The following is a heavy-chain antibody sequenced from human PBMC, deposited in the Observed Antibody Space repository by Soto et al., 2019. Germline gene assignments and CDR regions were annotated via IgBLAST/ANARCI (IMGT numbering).Heavy chain of an antibody. Sequence: GGSLRLSCAASGFSFSLYGMQWVRQARGKGLEWVAVIWYDGSNKYYADSVKGRFTISRDNSKNTLYLQMNSLRAEDTAVYYCARSRQLVPNYYYYYGMDVWGQGTTVTVSS. CDR1: GFSFSLYG. D-gene: IGHD6-13*01. J-gene: IGHJ6*02. V-gene: IGHV3-33*01. CDR3: ARSRQLVPNYYYYYGMDV. CDR2: IWYDGSNK.